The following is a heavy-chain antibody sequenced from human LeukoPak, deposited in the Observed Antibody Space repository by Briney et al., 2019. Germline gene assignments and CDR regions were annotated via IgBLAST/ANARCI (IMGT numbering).Heavy chain of an antibody. CDR1: GFTFSDYY. D-gene: IGHD6-19*01. V-gene: IGHV3-11*05. CDR2: ISSSSSYT. CDR3: ARDRAVAGKHDAFDI. Sequence: GGSLRLSCAASGFTFSDYYMSWIRQAPGKGLEWVSYISSSSSYTNYADSVKGRFTISRDNAKNSLYLQMNSLRAEDTAVYYCARDRAVAGKHDAFDIWGQGTMVIVSS. J-gene: IGHJ3*02.